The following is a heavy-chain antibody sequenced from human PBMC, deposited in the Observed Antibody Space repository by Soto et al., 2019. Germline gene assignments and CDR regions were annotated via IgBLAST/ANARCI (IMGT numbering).Heavy chain of an antibody. V-gene: IGHV1-69*06. Sequence: SVKVSCKASGGTFSIYAISGVLQSPLQGLEWMGGIIPIFGTANYAQKFQGRVTITADKSTSTAYMELSSLRSEDTAVYYCARDLDYGEDYYYGMDVWGQGTTVTVSS. CDR1: GGTFSIYA. J-gene: IGHJ6*02. CDR2: IIPIFGTA. D-gene: IGHD4-17*01. CDR3: ARDLDYGEDYYYGMDV.